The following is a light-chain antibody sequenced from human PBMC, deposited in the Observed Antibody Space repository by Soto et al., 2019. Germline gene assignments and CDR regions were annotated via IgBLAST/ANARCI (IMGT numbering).Light chain of an antibody. Sequence: QSALTQPRSVSGSPGQSVTIYCTGTSSDVGVYNYVSWYQQHPGKAPKLIIYDVTKRPSGVPDRFSGSKSANTASLIISGLQAADEAEYYCCCCSYADSSSFRVLFGGGTQLTVL. CDR2: DVT. V-gene: IGLV2-11*01. CDR1: SSDVGVYNY. J-gene: IGLJ2*01. CDR3: CSYADSSSFRVL.